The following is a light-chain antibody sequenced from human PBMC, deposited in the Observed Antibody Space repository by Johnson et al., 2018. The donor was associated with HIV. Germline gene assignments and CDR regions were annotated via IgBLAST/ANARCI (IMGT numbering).Light chain of an antibody. CDR2: ENN. J-gene: IGLJ1*01. CDR1: SSDMGNYA. CDR3: GTWDSSLSAYV. V-gene: IGLV1-51*02. Sequence: QSVLTQPPSVSAAPGQKVTISCSGSSSDMGNYAVSWYQQLPGTAPKLLIYENNKRPSGIPNRFSASKSGTSPTLGFTGLQTGDEADYYCGTWDSSLSAYVFGTGTKVTVL.